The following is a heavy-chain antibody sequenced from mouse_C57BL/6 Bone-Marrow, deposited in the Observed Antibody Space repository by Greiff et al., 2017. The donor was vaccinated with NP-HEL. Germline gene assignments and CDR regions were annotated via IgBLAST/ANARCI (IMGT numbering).Heavy chain of an antibody. CDR2: ISSGGSYT. J-gene: IGHJ4*01. CDR3: ARRDTTVVAYYYAMDY. V-gene: IGHV5-6*02. Sequence: EVKLVESGGDLVKPGGSLKLSCAASGFTFSSYGMSWVRQTPDKRLEWVATISSGGSYTYYPDSVKGRFTFTRDNAKNTLYLQLSSLKSEDTAMYYCARRDTTVVAYYYAMDYWGQGTSVTVSS. D-gene: IGHD1-1*01. CDR1: GFTFSSYG.